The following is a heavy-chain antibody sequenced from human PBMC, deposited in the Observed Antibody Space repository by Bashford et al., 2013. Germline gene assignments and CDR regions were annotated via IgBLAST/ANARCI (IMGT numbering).Heavy chain of an antibody. CDR1: GFTFSSYE. D-gene: IGHD2-15*01. V-gene: IGHV3-48*03. J-gene: IGHJ4*02. Sequence: GSLRLSCAASGFTFSSYEMNWVRQAPGKGLEWVSYISSSGSTIYYVDSVKGRFTISRDNAKNSLYLQMNSLRAEDTAVYYCGRMRGNYLDYWGQGTLVTVSS. CDR2: ISSSGSTI. CDR3: GRMRGNYLDY.